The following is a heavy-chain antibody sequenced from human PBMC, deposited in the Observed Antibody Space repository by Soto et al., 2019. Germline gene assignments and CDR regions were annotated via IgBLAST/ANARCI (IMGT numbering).Heavy chain of an antibody. V-gene: IGHV1-69*02. CDR1: GGTLSSYT. J-gene: IGHJ6*03. Sequence: SVKVSCKASGGTLSSYTISWVRQAPGQGLEWMGRIIPILGIANYAQKFQGRVTITADKSTSTAYMELSSLRSEDTAVYYCARGYCSSTSCHVFYYMDVWGKGTTVTVSS. CDR3: ARGYCSSTSCHVFYYMDV. CDR2: IIPILGIA. D-gene: IGHD2-2*01.